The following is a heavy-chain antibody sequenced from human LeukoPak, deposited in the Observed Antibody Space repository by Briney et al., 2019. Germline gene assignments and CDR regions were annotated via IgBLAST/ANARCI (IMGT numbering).Heavy chain of an antibody. J-gene: IGHJ6*02. CDR2: ISSSSSYI. V-gene: IGHV3-21*01. Sequence: AGGSLRLSCAASGFTFSSYSMNWVRQAPGKGLEWVSSISSSSSYIYYADSVKGRFTTSRDNAKNSLYLQMNSLRAEDTAVYYCARGLATTDYYYYYGMDVWGQGTTVTVSS. CDR1: GFTFSSYS. CDR3: ARGLATTDYYYYYGMDV. D-gene: IGHD1-1*01.